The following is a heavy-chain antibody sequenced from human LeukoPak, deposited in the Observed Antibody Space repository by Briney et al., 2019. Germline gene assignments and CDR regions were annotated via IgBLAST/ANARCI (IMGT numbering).Heavy chain of an antibody. CDR2: ISAYNGNT. D-gene: IGHD3-3*01. V-gene: IGHV1-18*01. Sequence: ASVKVSCKASGYTFTSYGISWVRQAPGQGLEWMGWISAYNGNTNYAQKLQGRVTMTTDTSTSTAYMELRSLRSEDTAVYYCARGPHIRTYDRDNWFDPWGQGTLVTVSS. CDR3: ARGPHIRTYDRDNWFDP. J-gene: IGHJ5*02. CDR1: GYTFTSYG.